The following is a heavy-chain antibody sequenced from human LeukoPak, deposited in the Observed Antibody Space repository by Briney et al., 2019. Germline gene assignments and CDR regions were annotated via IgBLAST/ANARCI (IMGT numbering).Heavy chain of an antibody. CDR3: ARDFMGELPFDY. D-gene: IGHD1-26*01. J-gene: IGHJ4*02. Sequence: GASVKVSCKASGYSFTAHFMHWIRQAPGQGLEWMGQTNPDNVGTKYAPKFQGRVTMTRDTSIATAYMELSSLRSEDTAVYYCARDFMGELPFDYWGQGTLVTVSS. V-gene: IGHV1-2*06. CDR1: GYSFTAHF. CDR2: TNPDNVGT.